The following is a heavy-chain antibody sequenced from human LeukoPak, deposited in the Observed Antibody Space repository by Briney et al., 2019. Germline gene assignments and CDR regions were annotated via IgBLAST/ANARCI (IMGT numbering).Heavy chain of an antibody. Sequence: GGSLRLSCAASGFTFSSYAMSWVRQAPGKGLEWVSAISGSGGSTYYADSVKGRFTISRDNSKNTLYLQMNSLRAEDTAVYYCAKDGGLGYYYGSGSPNWGQGTLVTVSS. CDR1: GFTFSSYA. J-gene: IGHJ4*02. CDR3: AKDGGLGYYYGSGSPN. CDR2: ISGSGGST. V-gene: IGHV3-23*01. D-gene: IGHD3-10*01.